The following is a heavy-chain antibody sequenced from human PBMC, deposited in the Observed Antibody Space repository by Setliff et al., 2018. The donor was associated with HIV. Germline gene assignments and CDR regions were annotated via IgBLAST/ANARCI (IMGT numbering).Heavy chain of an antibody. Sequence: SVKVSCKASGGTFSSYAISWVRQAPGQGLEWMGGIIPIFGTANYAQKFQGRVTITADESTSTAYMELSSLRSEDTAVYYCAATYYYDSSGLHGFDYWGQGTLVTVSS. CDR2: IIPIFGTA. CDR3: AATYYYDSSGLHGFDY. D-gene: IGHD3-22*01. J-gene: IGHJ4*02. CDR1: GGTFSSYA. V-gene: IGHV1-69*13.